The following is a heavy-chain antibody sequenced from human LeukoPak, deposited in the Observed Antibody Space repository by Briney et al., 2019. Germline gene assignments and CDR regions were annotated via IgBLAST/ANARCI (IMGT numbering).Heavy chain of an antibody. CDR3: ARAGYCSGAACYAEGIDY. CDR1: GYAFTGNG. J-gene: IGHJ4*02. CDR2: INAYNGNT. D-gene: IGHD2-2*01. V-gene: IGHV1-18*01. Sequence: ASVKVSCKASGYAFTGNGITWVRQAPGQGLEWMGWINAYNGNTVYAQMFEGRVTLITDTSTTTAYMELTNLRSDDTAIYYCARAGYCSGAACYAEGIDYWGQGTLVTVSS.